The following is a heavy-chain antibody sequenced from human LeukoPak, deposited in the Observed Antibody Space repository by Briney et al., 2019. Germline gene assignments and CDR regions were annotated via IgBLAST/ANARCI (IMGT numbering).Heavy chain of an antibody. CDR2: IYPGDSDI. D-gene: IGHD3-22*01. CDR3: ARHYDSPDI. J-gene: IGHJ3*02. V-gene: IGHV5-51*01. Sequence: GESLRISCKGSGYTFTSYWIAWVRQMPGKGLEWMGIIYPGDSDIRYSPSFQGQVTISADKSINTAYLQRTSLKASDTAMYYCARHYDSPDIWGQGTMVTVSS. CDR1: GYTFTSYW.